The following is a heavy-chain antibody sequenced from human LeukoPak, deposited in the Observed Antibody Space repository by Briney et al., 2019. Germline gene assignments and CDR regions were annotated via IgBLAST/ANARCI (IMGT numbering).Heavy chain of an antibody. CDR1: GGSISRHY. J-gene: IGHJ6*03. CDR2: IYYTGTT. Sequence: PSETLSLTCTVSGGSISRHYWSWIRQAPGKGLEWIGYIYYTGTTNYNPSLKRPVTISVDASKTKFSLKLSSVTAADTAVYFCARDRQRVLPLDHYYHMDVWGKGTTVIVSS. CDR3: ARDRQRVLPLDHYYHMDV. V-gene: IGHV4-59*11. D-gene: IGHD3/OR15-3a*01.